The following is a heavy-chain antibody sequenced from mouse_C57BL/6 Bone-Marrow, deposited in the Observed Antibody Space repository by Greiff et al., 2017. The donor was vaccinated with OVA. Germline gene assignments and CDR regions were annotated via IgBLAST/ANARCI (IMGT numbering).Heavy chain of an antibody. CDR2: IYPSDSET. D-gene: IGHD2-3*01. CDR3: ARGMAYSGYYSYFDY. J-gene: IGHJ2*01. V-gene: IGHV1-61*01. Sequence: VQLQQPGAELVRPGSSVKLSCKASGYTFTSYWMDWVKQRPGQGLEWIGNIYPSDSETHYNQKFKDKATLTVDNSSSTAYILLSSLSSEYSSVSYCARGMAYSGYYSYFDYWGPGTTLPVSS. CDR1: GYTFTSYW.